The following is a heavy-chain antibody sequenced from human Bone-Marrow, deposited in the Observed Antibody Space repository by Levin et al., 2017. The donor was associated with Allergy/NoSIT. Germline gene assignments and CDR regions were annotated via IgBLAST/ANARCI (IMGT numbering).Heavy chain of an antibody. CDR3: AKGTQWEPLEIGGMDV. CDR2: ISGSGGST. CDR1: GFTFSSYA. V-gene: IGHV3-23*01. J-gene: IGHJ6*02. D-gene: IGHD1-26*01. Sequence: PGGSLRLSCAASGFTFSSYAMSWVRQAPGKGLEWVSAISGSGGSTYYADSVKGRFTISRDNSKNTLYLQMNSLRAEDTAVYYCAKGTQWEPLEIGGMDVWGQGTTVTVSS.